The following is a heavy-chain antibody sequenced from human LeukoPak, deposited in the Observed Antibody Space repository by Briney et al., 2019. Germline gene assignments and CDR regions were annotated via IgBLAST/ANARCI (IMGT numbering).Heavy chain of an antibody. CDR3: ARGGDSSGYRIDY. Sequence: GGSLRLSCAASGFTFSSYVMHWVRQAPGKGLEWVAVISYDGSNKYYADSVKGRFTISRDNSKNTLYLQMNSLRAEDTAVYYCARGGDSSGYRIDYWGQGTLVTVSS. CDR2: ISYDGSNK. CDR1: GFTFSSYV. V-gene: IGHV3-30*01. D-gene: IGHD3-22*01. J-gene: IGHJ4*02.